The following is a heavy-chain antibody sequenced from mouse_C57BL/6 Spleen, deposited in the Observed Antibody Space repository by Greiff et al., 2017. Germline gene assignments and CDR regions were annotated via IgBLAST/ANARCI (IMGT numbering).Heavy chain of an antibody. Sequence: VQLQQPGAELVKPGASVKLSCKASGYTFTSYWMQWVKQRPGQGLEWIGEIDPSDSYTNYNQKFKGKATLTVDTSSSTAYMQLSSLTSEDSAVYYCARSRDYDNYWGQGTTLTVSS. J-gene: IGHJ2*01. V-gene: IGHV1-50*01. CDR1: GYTFTSYW. CDR3: ARSRDYDNY. CDR2: IDPSDSYT. D-gene: IGHD2-4*01.